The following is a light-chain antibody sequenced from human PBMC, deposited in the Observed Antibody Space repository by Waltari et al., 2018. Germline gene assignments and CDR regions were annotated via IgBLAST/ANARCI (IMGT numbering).Light chain of an antibody. CDR3: CSYAGSSTR. Sequence: QSALTRPASVSGSPGQSITISCTGTSSDVGGYNYFSWYQQHPGKAPKLMIYDVSNRPSGVSNRFSGSKSGNTASLTISGLQAEDEADYYCCSYAGSSTRFGGGTKLTVL. V-gene: IGLV2-23*02. CDR2: DVS. J-gene: IGLJ2*01. CDR1: SSDVGGYNY.